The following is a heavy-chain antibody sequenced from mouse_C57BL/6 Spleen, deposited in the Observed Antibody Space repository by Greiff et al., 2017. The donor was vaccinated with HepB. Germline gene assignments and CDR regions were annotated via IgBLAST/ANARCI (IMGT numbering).Heavy chain of an antibody. CDR3: ARDWDNAMDY. CDR1: GYTFTDYY. Sequence: EVKLMESGPVLVKPGASVKMSCKASGYTFTDYYMNWVKQSHGKSLEWIGVINPYNGGTSYNQKFKGKATLTVDKSSSTAYMELNSLTSEDSAVYYCARDWDNAMDYWGQGTSVTVSS. CDR2: INPYNGGT. V-gene: IGHV1-19*01. D-gene: IGHD4-1*01. J-gene: IGHJ4*01.